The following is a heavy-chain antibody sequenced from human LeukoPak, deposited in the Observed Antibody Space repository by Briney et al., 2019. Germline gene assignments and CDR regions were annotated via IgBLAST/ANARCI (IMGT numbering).Heavy chain of an antibody. D-gene: IGHD5-18*01. V-gene: IGHV1-69*02. Sequence: SVKVSCKASGYTFTGYYMHWVRQAPGQGLEWMGRIIPILGIANYAQKVQGRVTITADKSTSTAYMELSSLRSEDTAVYYCARTAMVSYYYYGMDVWGQRTTVTVSS. CDR3: ARTAMVSYYYYGMDV. CDR1: GYTFTGYY. J-gene: IGHJ6*01. CDR2: IIPILGIA.